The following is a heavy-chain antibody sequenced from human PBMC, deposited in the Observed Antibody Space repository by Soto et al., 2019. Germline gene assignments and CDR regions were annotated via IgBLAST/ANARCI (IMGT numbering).Heavy chain of an antibody. CDR3: ARHSTYYYDSSGYYYYPYYYYYGMDV. CDR1: GGPISSSSYY. J-gene: IGHJ6*02. CDR2: IYYSGST. D-gene: IGHD3-22*01. Sequence: PSETLSLTCTVSGGPISSSSYYWGWIRQPPGKGLEWIGSIYYSGSTYYNPSLKSRVTISVDTSKNQFSLRLSSVTAADTAVYYCARHSTYYYDSSGYYYYPYYYYYGMDVWGQGTTVTVSS. V-gene: IGHV4-39*01.